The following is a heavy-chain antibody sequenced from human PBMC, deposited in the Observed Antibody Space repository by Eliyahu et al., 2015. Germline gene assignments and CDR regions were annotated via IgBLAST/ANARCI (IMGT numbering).Heavy chain of an antibody. V-gene: IGHV4-34*01. J-gene: IGHJ5*02. Sequence: QVQLQQWGAGLLKPSETLSLTCAVYGGSFSGYYWSWIRQPPGKGLEWIGEINHSGSTNYNPSLKSRVTISVDTSKNQFSLKLSSVTAADTAVYYCARLWFGDGWFDPWGQGTLVTVSS. CDR1: GGSFSGYY. D-gene: IGHD3-10*01. CDR3: ARLWFGDGWFDP. CDR2: INHSGST.